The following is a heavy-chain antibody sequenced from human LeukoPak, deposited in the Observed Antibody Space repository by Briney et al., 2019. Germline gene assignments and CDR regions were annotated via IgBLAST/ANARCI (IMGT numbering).Heavy chain of an antibody. Sequence: ASLKVSCKASGYTFTGYYMHWVRQAPGQGLEWMGWINPNSGRTNYAQKFQGRVTMTRDTFISTAYMELSRLRSDDTAGYYCAGRTGTTSLDYWGQGTLVTVSS. D-gene: IGHD1-7*01. CDR1: GYTFTGYY. CDR2: INPNSGRT. CDR3: AGRTGTTSLDY. J-gene: IGHJ4*02. V-gene: IGHV1-2*02.